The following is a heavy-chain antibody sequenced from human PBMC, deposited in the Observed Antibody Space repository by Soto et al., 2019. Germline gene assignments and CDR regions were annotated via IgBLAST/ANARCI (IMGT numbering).Heavy chain of an antibody. CDR2: ISGSGGST. D-gene: IGHD6-19*01. J-gene: IGHJ6*02. CDR3: AKASPKQWLVRHYYYYGMDV. Sequence: GASLRLSYATSGFTISSYSVRWVRQAPGKVLEWVSAISGSGGSTYYADSVKGRFTISRDNSKNTLYLQMNSLRAEDTAVYYCAKASPKQWLVRHYYYYGMDVWGQGT. CDR1: GFTISSYS. V-gene: IGHV3-23*01.